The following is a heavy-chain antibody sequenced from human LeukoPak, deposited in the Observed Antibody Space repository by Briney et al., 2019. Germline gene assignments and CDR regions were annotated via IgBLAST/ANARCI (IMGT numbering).Heavy chain of an antibody. CDR3: ARITGVKIDY. J-gene: IGHJ4*02. V-gene: IGHV4-39*01. CDR1: GGSISSSSYY. CDR2: IYYSGST. D-gene: IGHD7-27*01. Sequence: PSETLSLTCTVSGGSISSSSYYWGWIRQPPGKGLEWIGSIYYSGSTYYNPSLKSRVTISVDTSKNQFSLKLSSVTAADTAVYYCARITGVKIDYWGQGTLVTVSS.